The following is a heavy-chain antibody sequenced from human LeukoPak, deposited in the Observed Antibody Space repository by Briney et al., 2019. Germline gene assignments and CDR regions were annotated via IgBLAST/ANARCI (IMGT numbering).Heavy chain of an antibody. D-gene: IGHD3-22*01. CDR2: ISSSSSYI. CDR3: AKATMIVVVTMVAFDY. J-gene: IGHJ4*02. Sequence: PGGSLRLSCAASGFTFSSYSMNWVRQAPGKGLEWVSSISSSSSYIYYADSVKGRFTISRDNSKNTLYLQMNSLRAEDTAVYYCAKATMIVVVTMVAFDYWGQGTLVTVSS. V-gene: IGHV3-21*04. CDR1: GFTFSSYS.